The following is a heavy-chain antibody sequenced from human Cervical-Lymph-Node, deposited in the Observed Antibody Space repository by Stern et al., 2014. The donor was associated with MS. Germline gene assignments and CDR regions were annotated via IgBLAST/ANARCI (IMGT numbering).Heavy chain of an antibody. CDR1: GNSFTDYY. Sequence: MQLVESGAEVKKPGASVKVSCKASGNSFTDYYMHWVRQASGQGLEWMGWINPNSGGTYYAQNFQGWVTMTRDTSISTAYMELTRLRSDDTAVYYCARGSKVRGVISRYYGMDVWGHGTTVIVSS. J-gene: IGHJ6*02. V-gene: IGHV1-2*04. CDR3: ARGSKVRGVISRYYGMDV. CDR2: INPNSGGT. D-gene: IGHD3-10*01.